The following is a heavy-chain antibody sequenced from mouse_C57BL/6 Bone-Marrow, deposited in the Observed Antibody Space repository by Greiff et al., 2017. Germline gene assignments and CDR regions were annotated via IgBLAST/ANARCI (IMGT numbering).Heavy chain of an antibody. CDR1: GFNIKDYY. J-gene: IGHJ3*01. D-gene: IGHD2-3*01. CDR3: TTRWLLMAWFAY. Sequence: EVKLQQSGAELVRPGASVKLSCTASGFNIKDYYMHWVKQRPEQGLEWIGRIDPEDGATEYAPKFQGKATMTADTSSNTAYLQLCSLTSEDTAVYYCTTRWLLMAWFAYWGQGTLVTVSA. CDR2: IDPEDGAT. V-gene: IGHV14-1*01.